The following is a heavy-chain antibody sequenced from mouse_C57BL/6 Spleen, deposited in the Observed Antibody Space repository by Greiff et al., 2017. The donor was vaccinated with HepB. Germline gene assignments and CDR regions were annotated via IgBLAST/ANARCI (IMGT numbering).Heavy chain of an antibody. V-gene: IGHV1-78*01. J-gene: IGHJ2*01. Sequence: ASRIPSSACTIHWMTQRPAQGLEWIGYIYPRDGSTKYNEKFMGKATLTADKSSSTAYMLLSSLTSEYSAVYGGAFVVSNQGRYFDDWGQGTTRT. D-gene: IGHD1-1*02. CDR2: IYPRDGST. CDR3: AFVVSNQGRYFDD. CDR1: RIPSSACT.